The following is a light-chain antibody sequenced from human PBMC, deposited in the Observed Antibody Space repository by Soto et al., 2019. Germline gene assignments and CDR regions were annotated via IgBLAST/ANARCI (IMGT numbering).Light chain of an antibody. J-gene: IGKJ2*03. CDR2: AVS. V-gene: IGKV1-39*01. CDR3: QQSFNTPYS. Sequence: DIQMTQSPSSLSASVGDTVTITCRASQTIGSYLSWYHQIPGKPPKLLIYAVSRLQTGVPSRFSGSGSGTDFTLTISRLQPEDFATYYCQQSFNTPYSFGQGT. CDR1: QTIGSY.